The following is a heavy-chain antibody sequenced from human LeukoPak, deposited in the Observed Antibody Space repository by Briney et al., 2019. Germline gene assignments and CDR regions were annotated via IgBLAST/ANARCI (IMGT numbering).Heavy chain of an antibody. CDR1: GYTFTDYY. V-gene: IGHV1-2*02. CDR3: AVRAIDY. D-gene: IGHD4/OR15-4a*01. CDR2: INPNSGGT. Sequence: ASVKVSCKASGYTFTDYYMHWVRQAAGQGLEWMGWINPNSGGTNYAQKFQVRVTITRDTSISTAYMELSRLRSDDTAVYFCAVRAIDYWGQGTLVTVSS. J-gene: IGHJ4*02.